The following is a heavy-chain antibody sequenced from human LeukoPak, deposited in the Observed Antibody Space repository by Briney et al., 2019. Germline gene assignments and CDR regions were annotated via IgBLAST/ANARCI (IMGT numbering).Heavy chain of an antibody. J-gene: IGHJ4*02. CDR2: IKQDGSEK. V-gene: IGHV3-7*01. Sequence: GGSLRLSCAASGFTFSSYWMSWVRQAPGKGLEWVANIKQDGSEKYYVDSVKRRFTISRDNAKNSLYLQMNSLRAEDTAVYYCARVGSVLRYFDWLTDPHYWGQGTLVTVSS. CDR3: ARVGSVLRYFDWLTDPHY. CDR1: GFTFSSYW. D-gene: IGHD3-9*01.